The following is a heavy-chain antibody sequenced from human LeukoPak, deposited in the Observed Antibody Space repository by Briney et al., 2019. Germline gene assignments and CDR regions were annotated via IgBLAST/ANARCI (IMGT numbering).Heavy chain of an antibody. J-gene: IGHJ2*01. CDR1: SGSISSSSYY. CDR3: ARHLGPDYYDSSGWYFDL. CDR2: IYYSGST. Sequence: SETLSLTCTVSSGSISSSSYYWRWIRQPPGKGQEWIGSIYYSGSTYYNQSLKSRVTISVDTSKNQFSLKLSSVTAADTAVCYCARHLGPDYYDSSGWYFDLWGRGTLVTVSS. D-gene: IGHD3-22*01. V-gene: IGHV4-39*01.